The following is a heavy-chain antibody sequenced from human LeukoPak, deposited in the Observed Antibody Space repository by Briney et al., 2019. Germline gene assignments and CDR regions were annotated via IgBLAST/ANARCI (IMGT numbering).Heavy chain of an antibody. CDR3: ARVRGAGLHYYYMDV. V-gene: IGHV3-48*01. D-gene: IGHD1-26*01. J-gene: IGHJ6*03. CDR2: ISNSRSTI. Sequence: GGPLSLSCAAWGFPYSSYREIGPPEARGKGREGVSYISNSRSTIYNADCVTGRFTIARDNAKDSLYLQMNSLRAEDTAVYYCARVRGAGLHYYYMDVWGKGTTVTVSS. CDR1: GFPYSSYR.